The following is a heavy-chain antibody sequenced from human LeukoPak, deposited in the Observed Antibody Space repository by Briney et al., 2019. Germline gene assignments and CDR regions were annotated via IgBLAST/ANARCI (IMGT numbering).Heavy chain of an antibody. Sequence: AGGSLRLSCAASGFSVSSNYMNWVRQAPGKGLEWVSAIYTGGSTYYADSVKGRFTISGDNFKNTLYLQMNSLRAEDTAVYYCARDKLGSGYSSDFDYWGQGTLVTVSS. CDR1: GFSVSSNY. J-gene: IGHJ4*02. V-gene: IGHV3-66*02. CDR3: ARDKLGSGYSSDFDY. CDR2: IYTGGST. D-gene: IGHD6-19*01.